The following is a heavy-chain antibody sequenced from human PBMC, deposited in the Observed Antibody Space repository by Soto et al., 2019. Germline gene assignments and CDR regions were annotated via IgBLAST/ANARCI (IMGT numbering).Heavy chain of an antibody. J-gene: IGHJ4*02. V-gene: IGHV3-23*01. CDR3: VKKFGDLSYFDS. CDR1: GFTFSTYA. Sequence: HPGGSLRLSCAASGFTFSTYAMSWFRQAPGKGLEWVSGISGSSGSIIYADSVKGRFTISRDNSKNTLYLQMNSLRAEDTALYFCVKKFGDLSYFDSWGQGTLVTVSS. CDR2: ISGSSGSI. D-gene: IGHD3-10*01.